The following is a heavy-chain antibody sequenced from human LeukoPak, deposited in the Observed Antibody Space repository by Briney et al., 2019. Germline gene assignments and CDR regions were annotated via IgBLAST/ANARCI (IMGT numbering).Heavy chain of an antibody. V-gene: IGHV4-39*01. J-gene: IGHJ3*01. D-gene: IGHD6-13*01. CDR3: ARLPYSEGAIDV. Sequence: SETLSLTCTVSGGFISSSSYYWGWIRQPPGKGLEWIGSIYYSGSTYYNPSLKSRLTISVDTSKNQFSLKLSSVTAADTAVYYCARLPYSEGAIDVWGQGTMVTVSS. CDR2: IYYSGST. CDR1: GGFISSSSYY.